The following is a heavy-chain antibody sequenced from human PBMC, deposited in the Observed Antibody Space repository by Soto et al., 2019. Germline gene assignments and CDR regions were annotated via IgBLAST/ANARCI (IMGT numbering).Heavy chain of an antibody. CDR1: GGTFSSYT. D-gene: IGHD6-13*01. Sequence: ASVKVSCKASGGTFSSYTISWVRQAPGQGLEWVGRIIPILGIANYAQKFQGRVTITADKSTSTAYMELSSLRSEDTAVYYCARGPSGGISSWPFDYWGQGTLVTVSS. J-gene: IGHJ4*02. CDR2: IIPILGIA. V-gene: IGHV1-69*02. CDR3: ARGPSGGISSWPFDY.